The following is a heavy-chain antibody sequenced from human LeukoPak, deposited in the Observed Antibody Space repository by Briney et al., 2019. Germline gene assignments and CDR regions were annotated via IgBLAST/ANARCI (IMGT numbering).Heavy chain of an antibody. CDR3: ARKYYGDYEVRWFDP. CDR2: IYHSGST. J-gene: IGHJ5*02. D-gene: IGHD4-17*01. Sequence: SETLSLTCTVSGGSISSSSYYWGWIRQPPGKGLEWIGSIYHSGSTYYNPSLKSRDTISVDTSKNQFSLKLSSVTAADTAVYYCARKYYGDYEVRWFDPWGQGTLVTVSS. CDR1: GGSISSSSYY. V-gene: IGHV4-39*07.